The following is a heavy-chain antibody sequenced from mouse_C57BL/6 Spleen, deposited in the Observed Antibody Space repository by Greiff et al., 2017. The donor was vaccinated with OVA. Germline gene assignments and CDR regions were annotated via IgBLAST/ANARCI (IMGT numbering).Heavy chain of an antibody. V-gene: IGHV5-9*01. J-gene: IGHJ1*03. CDR1: GFTFSSYT. Sequence: DVMLVESGGGLVKPGGSLKLSCAASGFTFSSYTMSWVRQTPEKRLEWVATISGGGGNTYYPDSVKGRFTISRDNAKNTLYLQMSSLRSEDTALYYCARLLLSWYFDVWGTGTTVTVSS. D-gene: IGHD2-12*01. CDR2: ISGGGGNT. CDR3: ARLLLSWYFDV.